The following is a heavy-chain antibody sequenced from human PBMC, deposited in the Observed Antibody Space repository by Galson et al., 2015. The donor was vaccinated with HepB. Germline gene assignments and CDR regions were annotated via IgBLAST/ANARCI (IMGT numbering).Heavy chain of an antibody. J-gene: IGHJ4*02. Sequence: SLRLSCAASGFTFSGYELNWVRQAPGKGLEWVSYISSSGTTKYYADSVKGRVTISRDNARNSVYLQMNSLRAEDSAVYYCARGGVHSYWGQGTLVTVSS. CDR3: ARGGVHSY. CDR2: ISSSGTTK. CDR1: GFTFSGYE. V-gene: IGHV3-48*03. D-gene: IGHD3-10*01.